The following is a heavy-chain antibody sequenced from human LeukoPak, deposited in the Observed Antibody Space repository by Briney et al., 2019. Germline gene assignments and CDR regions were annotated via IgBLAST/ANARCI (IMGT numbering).Heavy chain of an antibody. CDR2: ISDSGST. CDR1: GFTLSNYA. V-gene: IGHV3-23*01. Sequence: GGSLRLSCAASGFTLSNYAMTWVRQAPGKGLEWVSTISDSGSTFYADSVKGRFTISRDNSKNTLFLQMNGLRADDTAVYCCAKDWPSEWQQLPDYDAVDVWGQGTMVTVSS. J-gene: IGHJ3*01. CDR3: AKDWPSEWQQLPDYDAVDV. D-gene: IGHD6-13*01.